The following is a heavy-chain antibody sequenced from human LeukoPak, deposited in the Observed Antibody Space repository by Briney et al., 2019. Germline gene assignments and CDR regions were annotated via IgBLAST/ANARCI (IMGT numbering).Heavy chain of an antibody. V-gene: IGHV4-38-2*01. CDR3: ARHRRFGELSSYYYGMDV. Sequence: PSETLSLTCAVSGYSISSGYYWGWIRQPPGKGLEWIGSIYHSGSTYYNPSLKSRVTISVDTSKNQFSLKLSSVTAADTAVYYCARHRRFGELSSYYYGMDVWGKGTTVTVSS. J-gene: IGHJ6*04. CDR1: GYSISSGYY. CDR2: IYHSGST. D-gene: IGHD3-10*01.